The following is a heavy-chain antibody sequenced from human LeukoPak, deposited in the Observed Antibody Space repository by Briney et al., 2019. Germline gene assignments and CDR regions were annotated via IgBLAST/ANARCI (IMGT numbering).Heavy chain of an antibody. J-gene: IGHJ3*02. CDR2: IYYSGST. D-gene: IGHD3-22*01. V-gene: IGHV4-59*08. CDR1: GDSISSYY. CDR3: ARSERIIMILGGAFDI. Sequence: SETLSLTCTVSGDSISSYYWSWIRQPPGKGLEWIGYIYYSGSTNYSPSLKSRVTISVDTSKKQFSLKLSSVTDAHAGVYYCARSERIIMILGGAFDIWGQGTVVTVSS.